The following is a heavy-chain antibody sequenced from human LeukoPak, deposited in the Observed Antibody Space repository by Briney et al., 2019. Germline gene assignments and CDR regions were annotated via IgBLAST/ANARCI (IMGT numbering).Heavy chain of an antibody. V-gene: IGHV1-2*02. CDR2: IYPNSGAT. J-gene: IGHJ4*02. CDR1: GYTFTDYY. CDR3: ARDGDSPMVDFDY. Sequence: ASVKVSCKTSGYTFTDYYFYWVRQAPGQGREGGGWIYPNSGATKYAQKFQGRVIMTRDTSISTAYMELSGLTSDDTAMYYCARDGDSPMVDFDYWGQGTLVTVSS. D-gene: IGHD5-18*01.